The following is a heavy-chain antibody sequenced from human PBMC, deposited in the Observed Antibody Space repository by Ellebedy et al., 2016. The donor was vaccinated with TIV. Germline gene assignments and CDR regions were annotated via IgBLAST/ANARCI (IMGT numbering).Heavy chain of an antibody. Sequence: SETLSLTCTVSGGSISNYYWSWIRHPPGKGLEWIGYIYSSGSPTYNPSLKSRVTISVDKSKNQFSLKLSSVTAADTAVYYCARHLLHPNLRLGELSLNWYFDLWGRGTLVTVSS. CDR1: GGSISNYY. D-gene: IGHD3-16*02. CDR2: IYSSGSP. V-gene: IGHV4-59*08. CDR3: ARHLLHPNLRLGELSLNWYFDL. J-gene: IGHJ2*01.